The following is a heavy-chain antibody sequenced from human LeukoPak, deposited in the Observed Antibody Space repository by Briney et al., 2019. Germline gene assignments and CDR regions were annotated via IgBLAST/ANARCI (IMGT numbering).Heavy chain of an antibody. D-gene: IGHD3-9*01. CDR1: GFTFSSYA. CDR2: ISGSGGST. V-gene: IGHV3-23*01. CDR3: AKDLIRYFDWLLYIPDAFDI. J-gene: IGHJ3*02. Sequence: GGSLRLSCAASGFTFSSYAMSWVRQAPGKGLEWVSAISGSGGSTYYADSVKGRFTISRDNSKNTLYLQMNSLRAEDTAVYYCAKDLIRYFDWLLYIPDAFDIWGLGTMVTVSS.